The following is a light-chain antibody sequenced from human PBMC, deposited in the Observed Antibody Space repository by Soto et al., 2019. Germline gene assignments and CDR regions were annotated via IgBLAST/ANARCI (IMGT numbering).Light chain of an antibody. CDR2: GAS. Sequence: EIVLTQSPGTLSLSPGERATLSCRASQSVSTSYLAWYQQRPGQAPRLLIYGASSRATGIPDRFSGSGSGADFPLTISRLAPEDFAVYYCQQYGSVPLTFGGGTKVEIK. V-gene: IGKV3-20*01. CDR1: QSVSTSY. CDR3: QQYGSVPLT. J-gene: IGKJ4*01.